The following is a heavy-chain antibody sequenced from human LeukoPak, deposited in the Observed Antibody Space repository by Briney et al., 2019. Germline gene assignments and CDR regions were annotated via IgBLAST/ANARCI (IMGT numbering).Heavy chain of an antibody. Sequence: SGGSLRLSCAASGFIFSDYYMSWIRQAPGKGLEWVSYISSRGSYTNYADSVKGRFTISRDNAKNSLYLQMNTLRDEDTAVYYCARDTRSRKTYYDSSGYYPEAFVIWGQGTMGPVSP. D-gene: IGHD3-22*01. CDR1: GFIFSDYY. V-gene: IGHV3-11*06. CDR3: ARDTRSRKTYYDSSGYYPEAFVI. J-gene: IGHJ3*02. CDR2: ISSRGSYT.